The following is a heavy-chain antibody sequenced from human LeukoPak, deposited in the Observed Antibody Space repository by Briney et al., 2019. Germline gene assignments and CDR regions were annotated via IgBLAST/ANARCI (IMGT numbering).Heavy chain of an antibody. J-gene: IGHJ3*02. CDR1: GGSFSGYY. CDR2: INHSGST. D-gene: IGHD3-22*01. Sequence: SETLSLTCAVYGGSFSGYYWSWIRQPPGKGLEWIGEINHSGSTNYNPSLKSRVTISVDASKNQFSLKLSSVTAADTAVYYCARANYYDTSGYSRGAFDIWGQGTMVTVSS. CDR3: ARANYYDTSGYSRGAFDI. V-gene: IGHV4-34*01.